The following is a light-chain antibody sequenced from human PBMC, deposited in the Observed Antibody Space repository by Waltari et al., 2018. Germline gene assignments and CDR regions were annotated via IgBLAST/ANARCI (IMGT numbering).Light chain of an antibody. V-gene: IGLV2-11*01. CDR1: TSDVGGYHY. Sequence: QSALTQPRSVSGSPGQSVTISCPGPTSDVGGYHYVSWFQQHPGKAPKLIIYDVSERPSGVPDRFSGSKSDNTASLTISGLQAEDEADYYCCSYAGSYTYVFGSGTKVTVL. J-gene: IGLJ1*01. CDR3: CSYAGSYTYV. CDR2: DVS.